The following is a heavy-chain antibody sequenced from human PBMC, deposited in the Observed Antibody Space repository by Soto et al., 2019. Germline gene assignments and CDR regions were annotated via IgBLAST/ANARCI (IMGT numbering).Heavy chain of an antibody. V-gene: IGHV4-61*01. Sequence: PSETLSLTCTVSGGSVSSGSYYWRWIRQPPGKGLEWIGYVYYSGSTNYNPSLKSRVTISVDTSKNQFSLKLSSVTAADTAVYYCARGTPVLRYFVGSLDPWGQGTLVTVSS. D-gene: IGHD3-9*01. CDR1: GGSVSSGSYY. J-gene: IGHJ5*02. CDR3: ARGTPVLRYFVGSLDP. CDR2: VYYSGST.